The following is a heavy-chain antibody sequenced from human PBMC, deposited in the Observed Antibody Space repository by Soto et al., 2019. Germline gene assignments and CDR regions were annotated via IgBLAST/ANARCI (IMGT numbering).Heavy chain of an antibody. CDR1: GNTFTYRY. CDR2: ITPFSGDV. Sequence: SVKVSCKALGNTFTYRYLHWVRQAPGQALEWMGWITPFSGDVHYAQKFQERVTITRDRSNNTAYMQMSSLRSEDTAMYFCATGGAGSGPFTWELRDHWGQGTLVNVSS. CDR3: ATGGAGSGPFTWELRDH. V-gene: IGHV1-45*02. J-gene: IGHJ4*02. D-gene: IGHD1-26*01.